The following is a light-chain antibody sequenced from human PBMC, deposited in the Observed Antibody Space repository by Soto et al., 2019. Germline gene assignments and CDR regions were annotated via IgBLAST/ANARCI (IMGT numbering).Light chain of an antibody. J-gene: IGKJ4*01. CDR1: QSVSSSY. CDR2: GAS. V-gene: IGKV3-20*01. Sequence: EIVLTQSPGTLSLSPGERATLSCRASQSVSSSYLAWYQQKPGQAPRLLIYGASSRATGIPDRFSGSGSGTDFTLTISRLEPEDFAVYYCQQYPGTFGGGTKVDIK. CDR3: QQYPGT.